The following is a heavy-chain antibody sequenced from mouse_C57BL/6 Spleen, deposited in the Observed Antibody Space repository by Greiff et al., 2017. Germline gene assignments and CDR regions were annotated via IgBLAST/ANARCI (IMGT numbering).Heavy chain of an antibody. Sequence: EVKLVESGGGLVQPGGSLSLSCAASGFTFTDYYMSWVRQPPGKALAWLGFIRNKANGYTTEYSASVKGRFTISIDNSQSILYLQMNALRAEDSATYYCARGLDYFDYWGQGTTLTVSS. V-gene: IGHV7-3*01. CDR2: IRNKANGYTT. D-gene: IGHD3-3*01. J-gene: IGHJ2*01. CDR1: GFTFTDYY. CDR3: ARGLDYFDY.